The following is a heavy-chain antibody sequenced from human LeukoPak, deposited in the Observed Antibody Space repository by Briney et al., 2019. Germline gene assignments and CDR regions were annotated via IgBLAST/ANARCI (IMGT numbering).Heavy chain of an antibody. V-gene: IGHV4-34*01. D-gene: IGHD3-10*01. CDR3: ARVATYYYGSGSYSNWFDP. Sequence: SETLSLTCAVYGGSFSGYYWSWIRQPPGKGLEWIGEINHGGSTNYNPSLKSRVTISVDTSKNQFSLKLSSVTAADTAVYYCARVATYYYGSGSYSNWFDPWGQGTLVTVSS. J-gene: IGHJ5*02. CDR1: GGSFSGYY. CDR2: INHGGST.